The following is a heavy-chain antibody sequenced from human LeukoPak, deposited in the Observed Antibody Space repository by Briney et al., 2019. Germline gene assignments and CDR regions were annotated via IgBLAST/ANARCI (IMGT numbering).Heavy chain of an antibody. CDR2: IYYSGST. CDR3: ARAPVGLYCSSTSCYPGAFDI. D-gene: IGHD2-2*01. V-gene: IGHV4-59*12. Sequence: SETLSLTCTVSGGSISTYYWSWIRQPPGKGLEWIGYIYYSGSTKYNPSLRSRVTISVDTSKNQVSLRLNSVTAADTAVYYCARAPVGLYCSSTSCYPGAFDIWGQGTMVTVSS. J-gene: IGHJ3*02. CDR1: GGSISTYY.